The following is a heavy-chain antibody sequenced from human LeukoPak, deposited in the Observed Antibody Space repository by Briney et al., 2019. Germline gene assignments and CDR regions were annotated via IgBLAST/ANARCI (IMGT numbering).Heavy chain of an antibody. CDR3: ARDNSVEDTAWWFDP. CDR2: IIPIFDTA. D-gene: IGHD4-23*01. V-gene: IGHV1-69*13. J-gene: IGHJ5*02. CDR1: GGTFSSYG. Sequence: SVKVSCKASGGTFSSYGISWVRQAPGQGLEWMGGIIPIFDTANYAQKFQGRVRITADESTSTAYMELSSLRSEDTAVYYCARDNSVEDTAWWFDPWGQGTLVTVSS.